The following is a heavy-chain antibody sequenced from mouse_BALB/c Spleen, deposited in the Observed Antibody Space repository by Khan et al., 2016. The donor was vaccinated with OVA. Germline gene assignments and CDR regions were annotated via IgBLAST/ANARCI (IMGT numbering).Heavy chain of an antibody. J-gene: IGHJ2*01. V-gene: IGHV1S136*01. CDR2: IYPFNDDT. CDR1: GYTFTSYV. D-gene: IGHD2-14*01. Sequence: VQLQQSGPELVKPGASVKMSCKASGYTFTSYVIHWVKQRPGQGLEWIGYIYPFNDDTKYNEKFKGKATLTSAKSSRTAYMDFSSLPSEDSAVYYGATNFRSAVYVDYVGQGATLTVSS. CDR3: ATNFRSAVYVDY.